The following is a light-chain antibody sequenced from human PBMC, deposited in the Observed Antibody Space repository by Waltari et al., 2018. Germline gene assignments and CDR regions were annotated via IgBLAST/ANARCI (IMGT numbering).Light chain of an antibody. CDR3: GTWDNSLSAAGV. CDR2: ENS. J-gene: IGLJ3*02. CDR1: SSNIGNGY. Sequence: QSVLTQPPSVSAAPGQKVTISCSGSSSNIGNGYVSWSQQLPGTAPSLLIFENSKRPSGIPDRFSGSKAGTSATLGITGLQTGDEADYYCGTWDNSLSAAGVFGGGTKVTVL. V-gene: IGLV1-51*02.